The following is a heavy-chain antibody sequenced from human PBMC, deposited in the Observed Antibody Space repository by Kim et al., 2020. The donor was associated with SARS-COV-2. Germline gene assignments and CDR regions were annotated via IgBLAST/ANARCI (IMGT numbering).Heavy chain of an antibody. CDR1: GDSVSSNMIA. D-gene: IGHD6-6*01. CDR2: TSYRSKWYS. CDR3: ARAHDSSYDF. J-gene: IGHJ4*02. V-gene: IGHV6-1*01. Sequence: SQTLSLTCVISGDSVSSNMIAWHWFRQSPSRGLEWLARTSYRSKWYSDYAPYVKGRIVVNPDTSKNQLSLHLSSVTPEDTAVYFCARAHDSSYDFWGQGTPVTVSS.